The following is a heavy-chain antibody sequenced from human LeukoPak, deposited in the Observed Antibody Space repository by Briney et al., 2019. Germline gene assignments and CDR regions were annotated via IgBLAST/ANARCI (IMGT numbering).Heavy chain of an antibody. D-gene: IGHD5-18*01. CDR2: IIPIFGTA. Sequence: ASVKVSCKAAGYTFSSYDISWVRQAPGQGLEWMGGIIPIFGTANYAQKFQGRVTITADESTSTAYMELSSLRSEDTAVYYCAREDHESDTFDYWGQGTLVTVSS. V-gene: IGHV1-69*13. CDR3: AREDHESDTFDY. CDR1: GYTFSSYD. J-gene: IGHJ4*02.